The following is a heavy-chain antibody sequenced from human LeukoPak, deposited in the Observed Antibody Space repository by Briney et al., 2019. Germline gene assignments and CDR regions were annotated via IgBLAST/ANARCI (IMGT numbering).Heavy chain of an antibody. CDR1: GNNIIDYY. Sequence: ASVKVSCKLSGNNIIDYYINWMRQAPGQGLEGMGWINPKNGGTKYAQTFQGRVTMTWDTSISTAYMELSRLTSDDTAVYYCARDVPILDTDGYDAFDIWGQGTLVPVS. D-gene: IGHD5-24*01. J-gene: IGHJ3*02. CDR2: INPKNGGT. CDR3: ARDVPILDTDGYDAFDI. V-gene: IGHV1-2*02.